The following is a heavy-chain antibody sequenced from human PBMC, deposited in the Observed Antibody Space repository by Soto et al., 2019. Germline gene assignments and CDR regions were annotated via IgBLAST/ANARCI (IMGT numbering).Heavy chain of an antibody. J-gene: IGHJ5*01. Sequence: EVQLLESGGGLVQTGGSLRLSCAASGFTFSRYAMSWVRQAPGKGLEWVSAISGSGGSTYYADSVKGRVTISSDNSKKTRDLPMNRLSAEDTVVYYGAKNAGYSGYLKWFDSWGGETLVTLCS. CDR3: AKNAGYSGYLKWFDS. CDR1: GFTFSRYA. CDR2: ISGSGGST. D-gene: IGHD5-12*01. V-gene: IGHV3-23*01.